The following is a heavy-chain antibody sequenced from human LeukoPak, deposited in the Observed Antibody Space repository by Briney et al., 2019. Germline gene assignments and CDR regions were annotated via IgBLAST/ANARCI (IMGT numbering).Heavy chain of an antibody. CDR3: ATTTGLGYFDY. Sequence: PSETLSLTCTVSGGSISSYYWSWIRLPAGKGLEWIGHIYTSRSTSCNPSLKSRVTMSVDTSKNQFSLKLTSVTAADTAVYYCATTTGLGYFDYWGQGTLVTVSS. D-gene: IGHD1-14*01. CDR2: IYTSRST. J-gene: IGHJ4*02. CDR1: GGSISSYY. V-gene: IGHV4-4*07.